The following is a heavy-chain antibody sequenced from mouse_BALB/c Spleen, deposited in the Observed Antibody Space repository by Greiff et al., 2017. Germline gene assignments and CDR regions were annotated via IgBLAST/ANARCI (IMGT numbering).Heavy chain of an antibody. D-gene: IGHD1-1*01. V-gene: IGHV5-12-2*01. J-gene: IGHJ4*01. CDR1: GFTFSSYT. CDR3: ARQAYTTVVAPYAMDY. Sequence: EVKVVESGGGLVQPGGSLKLSCAASGFTFSSYTMSWVRQTPEKRLEWVAYISNGGGSTYYPDTVKGRFTISRDNAKNTLYLQMSSLKSEDTAMYYCARQAYTTVVAPYAMDYWGQGTSVTVSS. CDR2: ISNGGGST.